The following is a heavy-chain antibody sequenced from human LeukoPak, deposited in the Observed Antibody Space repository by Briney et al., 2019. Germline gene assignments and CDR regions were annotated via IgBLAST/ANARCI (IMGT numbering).Heavy chain of an antibody. J-gene: IGHJ5*02. CDR1: GYSFTSYW. CDR3: ARAMVRGANNWFDP. V-gene: IGHV5-51*01. CDR2: IYPGDSDT. D-gene: IGHD3-10*01. Sequence: GESLKISCKGSGYSFTSYWIGWVRQMPGKGLEWMGIIYPGDSDTRYSPSFQGQVTISADKSISTAYLQWSSLKASDTAMYYCARAMVRGANNWFDPGAREPWSPSPQ.